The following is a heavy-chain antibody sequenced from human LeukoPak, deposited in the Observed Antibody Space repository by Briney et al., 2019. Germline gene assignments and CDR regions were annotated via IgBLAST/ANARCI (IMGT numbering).Heavy chain of an antibody. CDR1: GGSLSNNY. J-gene: IGHJ3*02. CDR2: IYYSGAT. V-gene: IGHV4-59*01. Sequence: SETLSLTCTVSGGSLSNNYWSWIRQPPGKGLEWIGYIYYSGATNYNPSLKSRVTISVDTSKNQFSLKLSSVTAADTAVYYCARWTFRTGTTGMFAFDIWGQGTMVTVSS. CDR3: ARWTFRTGTTGMFAFDI. D-gene: IGHD1-7*01.